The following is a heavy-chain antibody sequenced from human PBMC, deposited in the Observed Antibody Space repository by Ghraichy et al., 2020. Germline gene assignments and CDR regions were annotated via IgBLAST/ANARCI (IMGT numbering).Heavy chain of an antibody. CDR2: MNPDSGDT. CDR3: AGGRRFSTSYDS. D-gene: IGHD2/OR15-2a*01. J-gene: IGHJ4*02. Sequence: ASVKVSCKASGYSFTSYDINWVRQATGQGLEWMVWMNPDSGDTGYAQKFQGRVTKTRNTSIGTAYMELSSLRSEDSALYFCAGGRRFSTSYDSWGQGTLVTVSS. V-gene: IGHV1-8*01. CDR1: GYSFTSYD.